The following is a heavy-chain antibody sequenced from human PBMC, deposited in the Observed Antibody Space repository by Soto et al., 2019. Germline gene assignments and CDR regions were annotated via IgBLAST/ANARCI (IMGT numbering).Heavy chain of an antibody. D-gene: IGHD2-2*01. CDR3: ARYFCTSTTCYFFEY. CDR2: IYYTGST. V-gene: IGHV4-59*01. CDR1: GGSISGYY. J-gene: IGHJ4*02. Sequence: PSETLSLTCTVSGGSISGYYWSWIRQSPGRGLEWIGYIYYTGSTNYNPSLKSRVTISIDTSQNQFSLKLSSVTAADTAVYYCARYFCTSTTCYFFEYWGQGTLVTVSS.